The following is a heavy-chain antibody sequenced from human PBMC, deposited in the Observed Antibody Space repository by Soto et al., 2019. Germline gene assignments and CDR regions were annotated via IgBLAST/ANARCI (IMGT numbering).Heavy chain of an antibody. CDR3: ARATHYGSGSYYILFDY. CDR1: GGSISSYY. J-gene: IGHJ4*02. D-gene: IGHD3-10*01. Sequence: PSETLSLTCTVSGGSISSYYWSWIRQPAGKGLEWIGRIYTSGSTNYNPSLKSRVTMSVDTSKNQFSLKLSSVTAADTAVYYCARATHYGSGSYYILFDYWGQGTLVTVSS. CDR2: IYTSGST. V-gene: IGHV4-4*07.